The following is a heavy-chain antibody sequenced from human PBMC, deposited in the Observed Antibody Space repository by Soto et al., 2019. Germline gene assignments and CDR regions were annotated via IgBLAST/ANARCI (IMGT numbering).Heavy chain of an antibody. V-gene: IGHV2-5*01. Sequence: QITLKESGPTLVKPTQTLTLTCTFSGFSLSTSGVGVGWIRQPPGKVLEWLALIYWNDDKRYSPTLKSRLTTTSDKSRIPVVLNNSKIEPYDPTASLRADSLGSYNCTIELRNDAFDIWGQGAMVTVSS. CDR3: ADSLGSYNCTIELRNDAFDI. CDR1: GFSLSTSGVG. D-gene: IGHD1-20*01. J-gene: IGHJ3*02. CDR2: IYWNDDK.